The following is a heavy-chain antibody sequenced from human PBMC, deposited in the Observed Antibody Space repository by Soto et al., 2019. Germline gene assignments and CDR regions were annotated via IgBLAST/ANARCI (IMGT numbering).Heavy chain of an antibody. CDR1: VFTFSSYS. CDR2: ISSSSSYI. Sequence: GGSLRLSCAASVFTFSSYSMHWVRQAPGKGLEWVSSISSSSSYIYYADSVKGRFTISRDNAKNSLYLQMNSLRAEDTAVYYCARAPEGTVQDFECWGQGTLVSVSS. CDR3: ARAPEGTVQDFEC. D-gene: IGHD1-1*01. J-gene: IGHJ4*02. V-gene: IGHV3-21*01.